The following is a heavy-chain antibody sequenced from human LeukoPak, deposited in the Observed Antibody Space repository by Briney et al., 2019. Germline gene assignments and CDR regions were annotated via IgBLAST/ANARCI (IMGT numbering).Heavy chain of an antibody. CDR3: AKDLRGNCGGDCPENDAFDI. CDR2: FKTNYNQV. J-gene: IGHJ3*02. D-gene: IGHD2-21*02. V-gene: IGHV3-23*05. Sequence: GGSLSLSCVASGFSFTDYAMNWVRQAPGKGLEWVSTFKTNYNQVYYAESVRGRFTMSTDNSKKTAYLQMNSLRAEDTAVYYCAKDLRGNCGGDCPENDAFDIWGQGTMVTVSS. CDR1: GFSFTDYA.